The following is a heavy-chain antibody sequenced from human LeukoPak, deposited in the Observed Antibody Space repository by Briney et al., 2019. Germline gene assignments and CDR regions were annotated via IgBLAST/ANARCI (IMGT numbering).Heavy chain of an antibody. V-gene: IGHV4-34*01. D-gene: IGHD6-19*01. J-gene: IGHJ1*01. CDR3: ARPYSSGWYLRYFQH. Sequence: KPSETLSLTCAVYGGSFSGYYWSWIRQPPGKGLEWIGEINHSGSTNYNPSLKSRVTISVDTSKNQFSLKLSSVTAADTAVYYCARPYSSGWYLRYFQHWGQGTLVTVSS. CDR1: GGSFSGYY. CDR2: INHSGST.